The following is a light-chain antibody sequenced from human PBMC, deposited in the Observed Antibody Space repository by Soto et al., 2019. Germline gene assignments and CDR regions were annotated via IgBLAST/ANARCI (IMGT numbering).Light chain of an antibody. Sequence: DIQMTQSPSTLSASVGDTVTVTCRASQSVSGWLAWYQQKPGRAPKLLIYTASSLQTGVPSRFSASGFGTDFTLTISSLQPEDFATYYCQQANTFPLTFGGGTKVDIK. V-gene: IGKV1-12*01. CDR2: TAS. CDR3: QQANTFPLT. CDR1: QSVSGW. J-gene: IGKJ4*01.